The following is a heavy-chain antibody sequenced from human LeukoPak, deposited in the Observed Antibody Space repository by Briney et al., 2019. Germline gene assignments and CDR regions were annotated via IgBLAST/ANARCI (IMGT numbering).Heavy chain of an antibody. CDR2: VAGSGFSK. CDR1: GFTFGDYV. D-gene: IGHD3-3*01. V-gene: IGHV3-23*01. CDR3: AREGGVRFLEWLSQAYTDV. Sequence: GGSLRLSCTASGFTFGDYVMTWVRQAPGKGLQWVSAVAGSGFSKYYTDSVKGRFTISRDNAKNSLYLQMNSLRAEDTAVYYCAREGGVRFLEWLSQAYTDVWGKGTTVTVSS. J-gene: IGHJ6*03.